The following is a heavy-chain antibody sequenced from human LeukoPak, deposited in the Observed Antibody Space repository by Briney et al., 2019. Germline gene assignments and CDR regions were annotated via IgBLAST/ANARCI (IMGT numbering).Heavy chain of an antibody. D-gene: IGHD3-16*02. CDR1: GYTFTSYG. J-gene: IGHJ5*02. CDR2: FSAYNGNT. CDR3: AREVNYDYVWGSYRQNWFDP. V-gene: IGHV1-18*01. Sequence: ASVKVSCKASGYTFTSYGISWVRQAPGQGLEWMGWFSAYNGNTNYTQKLQGRVTMTTDTSTSTAYTELRSLRSDDTAVYYCAREVNYDYVWGSYRQNWFDPWGQGTLVTVSS.